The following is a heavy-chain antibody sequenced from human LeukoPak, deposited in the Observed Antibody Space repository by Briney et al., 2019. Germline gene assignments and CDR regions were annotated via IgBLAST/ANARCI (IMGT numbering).Heavy chain of an antibody. J-gene: IGHJ3*02. D-gene: IGHD3-9*01. CDR1: GGSISSGGYY. V-gene: IGHV4-31*03. Sequence: SETLSLTCTVSGGSISSGGYYWSRIRQHPGKGLEWIGYIYYSGSTYYNPSLKSRVTISVDTSKNQFSLKLSSVTAADTAVYYCARVGSDILTGYGAFDIWGQGTMVTVSS. CDR3: ARVGSDILTGYGAFDI. CDR2: IYYSGST.